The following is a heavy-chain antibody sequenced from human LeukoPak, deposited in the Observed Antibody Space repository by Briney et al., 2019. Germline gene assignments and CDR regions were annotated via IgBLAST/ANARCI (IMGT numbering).Heavy chain of an antibody. D-gene: IGHD3-16*01. V-gene: IGHV3-66*01. CDR1: GFSVSSNY. J-gene: IGHJ4*02. CDR3: AKDGD. Sequence: GGSLRLSCEVSGFSVSSNYMNWVRQAPGKGLEWVSIIYSDTRTYYADSVKGRFTISRDNSKNTVCLQMNTLRAEDTAVYYCAKDGDWGQGTLVTVSS. CDR2: IYSDTRT.